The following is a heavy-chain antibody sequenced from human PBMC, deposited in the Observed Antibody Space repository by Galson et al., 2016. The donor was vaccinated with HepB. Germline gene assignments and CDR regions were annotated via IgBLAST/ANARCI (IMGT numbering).Heavy chain of an antibody. D-gene: IGHD3-16*01. CDR1: GFSFSTSG. J-gene: IGHJ4*02. Sequence: SLRLSCAASGFSFSTSGMSWVRQTPRRGLEWLSGITGSGTTTHYADSVKGRFTISRDNSKNTLYLYMNSLRVGDTAVYYCGKHGGFDYWGQGALVTVSS. CDR2: ITGSGTTT. V-gene: IGHV3-23*01. CDR3: GKHGGFDY.